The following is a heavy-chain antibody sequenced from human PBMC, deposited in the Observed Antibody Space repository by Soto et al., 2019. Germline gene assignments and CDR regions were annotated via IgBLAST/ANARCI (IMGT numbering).Heavy chain of an antibody. V-gene: IGHV4-31*03. CDR2: IYYSGST. J-gene: IGHJ5*02. CDR1: GGSISSGDYY. Sequence: QVQLQESGPGLVKPSXTLSLTCTVSGGSISSGDYYWSWIRQHPGKGLEWIGYIYYSGSTYYNPSLKSRVTISVDTSKNQFSLKLXSVXXXXXXXXXXXXXXSGSRQGFDPWGQGTLVTVSS. D-gene: IGHD2-15*01. CDR3: XXXXXSGSRQGFDP.